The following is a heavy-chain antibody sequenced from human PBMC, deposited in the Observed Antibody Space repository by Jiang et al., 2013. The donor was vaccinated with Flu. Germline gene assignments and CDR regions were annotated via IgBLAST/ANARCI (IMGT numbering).Heavy chain of an antibody. Sequence: QAPGQGLEWMGLXNPGGGSTSYPQKFQGRVTMTGDTSTTTVYMELTSLRSEDTAVYYCARFRDYGDTYLDYWGQGTLVTVSS. CDR2: XNPGGGST. J-gene: IGHJ4*02. CDR3: ARFRDYGDTYLDY. D-gene: IGHD4-17*01. V-gene: IGHV1-46*01.